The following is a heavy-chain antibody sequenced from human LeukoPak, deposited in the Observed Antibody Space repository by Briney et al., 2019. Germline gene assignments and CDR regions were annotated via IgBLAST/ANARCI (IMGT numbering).Heavy chain of an antibody. J-gene: IGHJ5*02. CDR1: GYTFTGYY. V-gene: IGHV1-2*02. D-gene: IGHD3-3*01. CDR3: ARDQPPYDFWSGYTLGWFDP. Sequence: VASVKVSCKSSGYTFTGYYMHWVRQAPGQGLAWMGWINPNSGGTNYAQKFQGRVTMTRDTSISTAYMELSRLRSDDTAVYYCARDQPPYDFWSGYTLGWFDPWGQGTLVTVSS. CDR2: INPNSGGT.